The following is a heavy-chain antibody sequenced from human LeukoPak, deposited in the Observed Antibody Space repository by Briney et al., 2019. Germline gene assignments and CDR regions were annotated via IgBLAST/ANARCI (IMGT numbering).Heavy chain of an antibody. V-gene: IGHV1-2*02. Sequence: ASVKVSCKASGYTFTAYYLHWVRQAPGQGLEWMGWIDPNSGTTVYAQKFQGRVTLTRDTSFSTVYMHLSGLTLDDTAVYYCAKFWHSDSWGQGTLVTVS. CDR1: GYTFTAYY. CDR2: IDPNSGTT. CDR3: AKFWHSDS. J-gene: IGHJ4*02.